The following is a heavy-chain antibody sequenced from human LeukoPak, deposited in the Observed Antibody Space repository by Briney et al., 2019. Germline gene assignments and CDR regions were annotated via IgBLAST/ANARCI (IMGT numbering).Heavy chain of an antibody. CDR2: ISAYNGNT. D-gene: IGHD7-27*01. Sequence: GASVKVSCKASGYTFTSYGISWVRQAPGQGLEWMGWISAYNGNTNYAQKLQGRVTMTTDTSTSTAYMELRSLRSDDTAVYYCARATDLGFPHYYYYMDVWGKGTTVTVSS. V-gene: IGHV1-18*01. CDR3: ARATDLGFPHYYYYMDV. J-gene: IGHJ6*03. CDR1: GYTFTSYG.